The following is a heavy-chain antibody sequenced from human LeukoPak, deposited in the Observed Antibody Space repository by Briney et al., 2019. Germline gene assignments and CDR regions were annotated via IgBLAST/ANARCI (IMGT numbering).Heavy chain of an antibody. CDR1: GGSISSYY. CDR2: IYPSGST. J-gene: IGHJ5*02. D-gene: IGHD3-9*01. CDR3: AWQNYDILNGHNWFDP. Sequence: PSETLSLTCTVSGGSISSYYWTWIRQPPGKGLEWIGYIYPSGSTNNSPSFKSRVTISVDTSKNQVSLNLSSVTAADTAVYYCAWQNYDILNGHNWFDPWGQGTLVTVSS. V-gene: IGHV4-4*09.